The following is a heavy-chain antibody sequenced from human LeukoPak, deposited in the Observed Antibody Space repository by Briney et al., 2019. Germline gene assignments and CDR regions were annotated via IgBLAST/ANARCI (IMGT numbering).Heavy chain of an antibody. J-gene: IGHJ1*01. D-gene: IGHD3-16*02. CDR1: GFTFSSYA. CDR2: ISGSGGST. Sequence: PGGSLRLSCAASGFTFSSYAMSWVRQAPGKGLEWVSVISGSGGSTYYADSVKGRFTISRDNSKNTLYLQMNSLRAEDTAVYYCAKSAYDYVWGSYRHSEYFQHWGQGTLVTVSS. CDR3: AKSAYDYVWGSYRHSEYFQH. V-gene: IGHV3-23*01.